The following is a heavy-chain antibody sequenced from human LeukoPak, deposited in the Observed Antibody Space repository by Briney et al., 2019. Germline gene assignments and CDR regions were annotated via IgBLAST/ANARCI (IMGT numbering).Heavy chain of an antibody. D-gene: IGHD3-9*01. V-gene: IGHV1-46*01. CDR1: GYTFSSYY. CDR3: ARGGLRYFGWFDY. J-gene: IGHJ4*02. CDR2: INPTGGST. Sequence: ASVTVSCKASGYTFSSYYMHWVRQAPGQGLEWMGIINPTGGSTSYAQKFQGRVTMTRDTSTSTVYMEVSSLRSEDTAVYYCARGGLRYFGWFDYWGQRTLVTVSS.